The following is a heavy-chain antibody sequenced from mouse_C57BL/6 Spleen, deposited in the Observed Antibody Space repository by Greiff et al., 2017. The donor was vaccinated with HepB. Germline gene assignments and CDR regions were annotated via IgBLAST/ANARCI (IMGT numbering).Heavy chain of an antibody. CDR3: ARHTGWFAY. J-gene: IGHJ3*01. Sequence: EVKLVESGGGLVQPGGSLKLSCAASGFTFSDYYMYWVRQTPEKRLEWVAYISNGGGSTYYPDTVKGRFTISRDNAKNTLYLQMSRLKSEDTAMYYCARHTGWFAYWGQGTLVTVSA. D-gene: IGHD1-1*01. CDR1: GFTFSDYY. V-gene: IGHV5-12*01. CDR2: ISNGGGST.